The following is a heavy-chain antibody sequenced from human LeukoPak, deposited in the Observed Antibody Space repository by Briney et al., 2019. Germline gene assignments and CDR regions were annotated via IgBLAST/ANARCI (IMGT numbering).Heavy chain of an antibody. D-gene: IGHD3-22*01. J-gene: IGHJ4*02. CDR3: ARDFYTNYYSSSGDDFVY. CDR2: ISPDARTI. CDR1: GFSFSGYW. Sequence: PAGSLRLTCAASGFSFSGYWMHWVRHAPGKGLVWVSRISPDARTISYADSVKGRFTISRHNAKNTLYLQMNSLRAEDTAVYYCARDFYTNYYSSSGDDFVYWGQGPLVTVSS. V-gene: IGHV3-74*01.